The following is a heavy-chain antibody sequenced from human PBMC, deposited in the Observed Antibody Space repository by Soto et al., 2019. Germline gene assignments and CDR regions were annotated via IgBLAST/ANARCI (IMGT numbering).Heavy chain of an antibody. Sequence: ASGKVSCKASGYIFSSRCIYWVRQAPGQGLQWMGIINPGGGRTAYAQKFQGRVTLNRDMSTSTVYMELTSLTYDDTAVYYCARDLSGPGATYVMDAWGPGTTAPVSS. CDR1: GYIFSSRC. V-gene: IGHV1-46*01. CDR2: INPGGGRT. J-gene: IGHJ6*02. CDR3: ARDLSGPGATYVMDA. D-gene: IGHD2-2*01.